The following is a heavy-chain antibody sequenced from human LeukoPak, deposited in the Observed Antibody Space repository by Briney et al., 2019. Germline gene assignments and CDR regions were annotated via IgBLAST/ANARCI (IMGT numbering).Heavy chain of an antibody. CDR3: VKESYSYGPIPLNPFDY. D-gene: IGHD5-18*01. J-gene: IGHJ4*02. CDR1: GFTFSSYA. CDR2: ISSNGGST. Sequence: QPGGSLRLSCSASGFTFSSYAMHWVRQAPGKGLEYVSAISSNGGSTYYADSVKGRFTISRDNSKSTLYLQMSSLRAEDTAVYYCVKESYSYGPIPLNPFDYWGQGTLVTVSS. V-gene: IGHV3-64D*06.